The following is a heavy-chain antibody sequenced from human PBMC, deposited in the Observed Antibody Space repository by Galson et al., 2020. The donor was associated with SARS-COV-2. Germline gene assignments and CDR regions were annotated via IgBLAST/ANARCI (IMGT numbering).Heavy chain of an antibody. Sequence: SETLSLPCAVSGVSISTTNYWSWIRPAPGKGLEWIGSVHPSGSPYFHPSLKSRVTISLDTSKNQFSLRLTAVTAADTALYYCARQGVTIQCVLTVPGWFFDLWGRGTLVTVSS. V-gene: IGHV4-38-2*01. J-gene: IGHJ2*01. CDR2: VHPSGSP. CDR3: ARQGVTIQCVLTVPGWFFDL. D-gene: IGHD3-16*01. CDR1: GVSISTTNY.